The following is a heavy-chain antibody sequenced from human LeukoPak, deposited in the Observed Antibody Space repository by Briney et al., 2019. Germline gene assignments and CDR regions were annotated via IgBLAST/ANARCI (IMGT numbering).Heavy chain of an antibody. V-gene: IGHV3-21*01. J-gene: IGHJ4*02. CDR2: ISSSSSYI. CDR3: ARDQNGSGSCNDY. Sequence: GGSLRLSCAASGFIFSSYGMHWVRQAPGKGLEWVSSISSSSSYIYYADSVKGRFTISRDNAKNSLYLQMNSLRAEDTAVYYCARDQNGSGSCNDYWGQGTLVTVSS. CDR1: GFIFSSYG. D-gene: IGHD3-10*01.